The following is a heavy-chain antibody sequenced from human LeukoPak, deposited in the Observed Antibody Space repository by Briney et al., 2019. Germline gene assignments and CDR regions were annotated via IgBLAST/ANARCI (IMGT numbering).Heavy chain of an antibody. V-gene: IGHV1-8*02. CDR1: GYTFTGYY. Sequence: GASVKVSCKASGYTFTGYYMHWVRQAPGQGLEWMGWMNPNSGNTGYAQKFQGRVTMTRNTSISTAYMELSSLRSEDTAVYYCARWTPSKLVATIWEDPAFDYWGQGTLVTVSS. D-gene: IGHD5-12*01. CDR3: ARWTPSKLVATIWEDPAFDY. J-gene: IGHJ4*02. CDR2: MNPNSGNT.